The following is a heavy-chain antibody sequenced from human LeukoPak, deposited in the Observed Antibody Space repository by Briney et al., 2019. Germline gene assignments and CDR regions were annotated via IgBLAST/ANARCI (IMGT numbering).Heavy chain of an antibody. CDR2: IYSSGDT. V-gene: IGHV3-53*01. Sequence: PGGSLRLSCAASEFTVSSNYMSWVRQAPGKGLEWVSLIYSSGDTYYADSVKGRFTISRDNSENTLYLQMNSLRAEDTAVYYCAKDLKSRVRGANFDCWGQGTLVTVSS. J-gene: IGHJ4*02. D-gene: IGHD3-10*01. CDR3: AKDLKSRVRGANFDC. CDR1: EFTVSSNY.